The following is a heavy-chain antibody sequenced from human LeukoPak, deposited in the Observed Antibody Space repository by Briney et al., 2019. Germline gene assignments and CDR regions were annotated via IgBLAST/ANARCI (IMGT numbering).Heavy chain of an antibody. J-gene: IGHJ6*03. CDR3: ATHTLGIGYYERGHYYYYMDV. V-gene: IGHV1-24*01. CDR2: FDPEDGET. Sequence: ASVKVSCKASGYTLTELSMHWVRQAPGKGLEWMGSFDPEDGETIYAQNFQGRVTMTEDTSTNTAYMELSSLRSEDTALYYCATHTLGIGYYERGHYYYYMDVWGKGTTVTVSS. CDR1: GYTLTELS. D-gene: IGHD3-3*01.